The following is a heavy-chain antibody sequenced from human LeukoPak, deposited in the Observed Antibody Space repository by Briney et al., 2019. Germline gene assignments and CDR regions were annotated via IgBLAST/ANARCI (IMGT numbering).Heavy chain of an antibody. CDR3: AKDLLGSGYSLDY. D-gene: IGHD3-3*01. J-gene: IGHJ4*02. Sequence: PGGSLRLSCAASGFTFSSYGMHWVRQAPGKGLEWVAVIWYDGSNKYYADSVKGRFTISRDNSKNTLYLQMNSLRAEDTAVYYCAKDLLGSGYSLDYWGQGTLVTVSS. CDR1: GFTFSSYG. CDR2: IWYDGSNK. V-gene: IGHV3-33*06.